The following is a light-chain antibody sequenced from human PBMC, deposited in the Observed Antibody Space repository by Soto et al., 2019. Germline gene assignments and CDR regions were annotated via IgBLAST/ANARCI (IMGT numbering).Light chain of an antibody. Sequence: QSALTQPASVSGSPGQSITISCTGTSSVVGSYNLVSWYQQHPGKAPKLMIYEVSKRPSGVSNRFSGSKSGNTASLTISGLPAEDEADYYCCSYAGSTPYVFGTGTKVTVL. J-gene: IGLJ1*01. V-gene: IGLV2-23*02. CDR1: SSVVGSYNL. CDR2: EVS. CDR3: CSYAGSTPYV.